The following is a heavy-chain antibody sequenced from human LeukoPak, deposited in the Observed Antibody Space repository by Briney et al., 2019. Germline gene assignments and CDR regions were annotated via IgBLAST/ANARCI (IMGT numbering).Heavy chain of an antibody. CDR3: ASGKYSTVTLDY. Sequence: SETLSLTCAVYGGSFSGYYWSWIRQPPGKGLEWIGEINHSGSTNYNPSLKSRVTILVDTSKNQFSLKLSSVTAADTAVYYCASGKYSTVTLDYWGQGTLVTVSS. CDR1: GGSFSGYY. V-gene: IGHV4-34*01. D-gene: IGHD4-17*01. CDR2: INHSGST. J-gene: IGHJ4*02.